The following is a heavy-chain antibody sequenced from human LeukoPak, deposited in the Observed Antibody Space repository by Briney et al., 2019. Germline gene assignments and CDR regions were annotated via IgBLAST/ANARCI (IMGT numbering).Heavy chain of an antibody. D-gene: IGHD2-2*01. V-gene: IGHV4-34*01. J-gene: IGHJ3*02. CDR3: ARALGYCSSTSCYDAFDI. CDR2: INHSGST. Sequence: SETLSLTCAVYGGSFSGYYWSWIRQPPGKGLEWTGEINHSGSTNYNPSLKSRVTISVDTSKNQFSLKLSSVTAADTAVYYCARALGYCSSTSCYDAFDIWGQGTMVTVSS. CDR1: GGSFSGYY.